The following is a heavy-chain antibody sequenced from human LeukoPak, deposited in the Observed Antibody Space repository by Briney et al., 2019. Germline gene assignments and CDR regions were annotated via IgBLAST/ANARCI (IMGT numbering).Heavy chain of an antibody. CDR2: ISYDGSNK. V-gene: IGHV3-30*04. CDR3: ARDADDYGDY. D-gene: IGHD4-17*01. J-gene: IGHJ4*02. CDR1: GFTFSSYA. Sequence: PGGSLRLSCAASGFTFSSYAMHWVRQAPGNGLEWVAVISYDGSNKYYADSVKGRFTISRDNSKNTLYLQMNSLRAEDTAVYYCARDADDYGDYWGQGTLVTVSS.